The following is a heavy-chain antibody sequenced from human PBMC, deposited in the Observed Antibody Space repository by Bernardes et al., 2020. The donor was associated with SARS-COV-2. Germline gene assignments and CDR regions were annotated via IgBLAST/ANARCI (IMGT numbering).Heavy chain of an antibody. D-gene: IGHD3-10*01. V-gene: IGHV1-18*04. CDR3: ATMIRAIDY. CDR2: ISFHTGQT. CDR1: GDTFNGYG. J-gene: IGHJ4*02. Sequence: ASVEVCCKASGDTFNGYGFSWVRQAPGQGLEWMGWISFHTGQTDYALRFQGRVTMTTDTATRTAFMELRSLRSDDTAMYYCATMIRAIDYWGQGTLVTVSS.